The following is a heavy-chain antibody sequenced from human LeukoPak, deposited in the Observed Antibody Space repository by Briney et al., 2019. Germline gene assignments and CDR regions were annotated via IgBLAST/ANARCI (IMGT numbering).Heavy chain of an antibody. CDR3: ARLYDSSGYYYPFDY. Sequence: PSETLSLTCTVSGGSISSYYWSWIRQPPGKGLEWIGYIYYSGSTNYNPSLKSRVTISVDTSKNHFSLKLSSVTAADTAVYYCARLYDSSGYYYPFDYWGQGTLVTVSS. V-gene: IGHV4-59*08. CDR1: GGSISSYY. J-gene: IGHJ4*02. D-gene: IGHD3-22*01. CDR2: IYYSGST.